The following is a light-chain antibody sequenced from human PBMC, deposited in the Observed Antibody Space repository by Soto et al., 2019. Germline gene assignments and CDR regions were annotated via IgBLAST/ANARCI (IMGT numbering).Light chain of an antibody. CDR3: SSYTNSRTLV. V-gene: IGLV2-14*01. Sequence: QPVLTQPASVSGSPGQSITISCTGTSRDVGAYNYVSWYQQHPGTAPKLMIYDVSDRPSGVSNRFSGSKSGNTASLTISGLQAEDEADYYFSSYTNSRTLVFGGGTKLTVL. CDR2: DVS. CDR1: SRDVGAYNY. J-gene: IGLJ2*01.